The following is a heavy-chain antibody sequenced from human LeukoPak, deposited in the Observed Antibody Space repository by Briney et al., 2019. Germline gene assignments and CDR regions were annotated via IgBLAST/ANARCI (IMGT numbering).Heavy chain of an antibody. J-gene: IGHJ4*02. CDR1: GDSISSYY. Sequence: SETLSLTCTVSGDSISSYYWSWVRQPPGKGLEWIGYIYYSGSTNYNPPLKSRVTISVDTSKNQFSLKLSSVTAADTAVYYCARHPVAWYTFDDWGQGTLVTVS. V-gene: IGHV4-59*01. D-gene: IGHD6-13*01. CDR2: IYYSGST. CDR3: ARHPVAWYTFDD.